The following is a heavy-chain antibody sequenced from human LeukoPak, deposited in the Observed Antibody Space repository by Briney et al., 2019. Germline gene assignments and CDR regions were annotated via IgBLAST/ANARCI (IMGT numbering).Heavy chain of an antibody. CDR2: ISYDGSNK. Sequence: PGRSLRLSCAASGFTFSSYAMHWVRQAPGKGLEWVAVISYDGSNKYYADSVKGRFTISRDNSKNTLYLQMNSLRAEDTAVYYCARQRMMTAAGTILNWSDPWGQGTLVTVSS. CDR3: ARQRMMTAAGTILNWSDP. V-gene: IGHV3-30*04. CDR1: GFTFSSYA. J-gene: IGHJ5*02. D-gene: IGHD6-13*01.